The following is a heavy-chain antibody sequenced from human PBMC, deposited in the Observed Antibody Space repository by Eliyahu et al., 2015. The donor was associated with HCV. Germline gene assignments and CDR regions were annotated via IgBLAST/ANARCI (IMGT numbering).Heavy chain of an antibody. CDR1: GGSFSGYY. CDR3: ARRVWGGYYFDY. D-gene: IGHD3-16*01. CDR2: INHSGST. V-gene: IGHV4-34*01. J-gene: IGHJ4*02. Sequence: QVQLQQWGAGLLKPSETLSLTCAVYGGSFSGYYWSWIRQPPGKGLEWIGEINHSGSTNYNPSLKSRVTISVDTSKNQFSLKLSSVTAADTAVYYCARRVWGGYYFDYWGQGTLVTVSS.